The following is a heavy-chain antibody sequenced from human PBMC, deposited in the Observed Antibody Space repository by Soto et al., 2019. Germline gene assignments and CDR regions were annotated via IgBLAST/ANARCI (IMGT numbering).Heavy chain of an antibody. J-gene: IGHJ4*02. D-gene: IGHD6-6*01. CDR1: GFSLGTSGVG. V-gene: IGHV2-5*02. CDR2: IYWDDDK. CDR3: AHSRPPRRLDY. Sequence: QITLKESGPTLVKPTQTLTLTCTFSGFSLGTSGVGVGWIRQPPGKALEWLALIYWDDDKRYSPSLNSRLTITKDTSKNQVVLTMTTMDPVDTATYYCAHSRPPRRLDYWGQGTLVTVSS.